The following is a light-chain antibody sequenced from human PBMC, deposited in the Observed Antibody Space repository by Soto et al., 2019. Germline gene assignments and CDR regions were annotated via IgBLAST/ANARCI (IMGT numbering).Light chain of an antibody. J-gene: IGKJ1*01. Sequence: EIVLTQSPGTLSLSPGERATLSCRASQSVISTHLAWYQQKPGLAPRLLIYDTSSRASGIPGRFSGSGSGTDFTLTISRLEPEDFAVYCCQQFDGSLWTFGQGTKVEIK. CDR1: QSVISTH. V-gene: IGKV3-20*01. CDR3: QQFDGSLWT. CDR2: DTS.